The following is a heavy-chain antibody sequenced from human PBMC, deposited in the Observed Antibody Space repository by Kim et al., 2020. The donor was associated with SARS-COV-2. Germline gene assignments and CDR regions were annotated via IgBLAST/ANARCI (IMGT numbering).Heavy chain of an antibody. CDR2: ISSSSSTI. CDR3: ARDFRIAAAGTFWFDP. Sequence: GGSLRLSCAASGFTFSSYSMNWVRQAPGKGLEWVSYISSSSSTIYYADSVKGRFTISRDNAKNSLYLQMNSLRAEDTAVYYCARDFRIAAAGTFWFDPWGQGTLVTVSS. D-gene: IGHD6-13*01. CDR1: GFTFSSYS. V-gene: IGHV3-48*04. J-gene: IGHJ5*02.